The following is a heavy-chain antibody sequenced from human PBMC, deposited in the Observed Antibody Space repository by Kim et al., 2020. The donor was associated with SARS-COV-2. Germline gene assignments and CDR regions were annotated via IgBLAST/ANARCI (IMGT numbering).Heavy chain of an antibody. D-gene: IGHD1-26*01. J-gene: IGHJ3*02. V-gene: IGHV4-4*02. CDR3: ARDPGGSYGAFDI. CDR2: IYHSGST. Sequence: SETLSLTCAVSGGSISSSNWWSWVRQPPGKGLEWIGEIYHSGSTNYNPSLKSRVTISVDKSKNQFSLKLSSVTAADTAVYYCARDPGGSYGAFDIWGQGTMVTVSS. CDR1: GGSISSSNW.